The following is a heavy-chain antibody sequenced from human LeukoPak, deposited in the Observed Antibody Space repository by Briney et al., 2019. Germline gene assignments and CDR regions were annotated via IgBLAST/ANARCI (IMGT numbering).Heavy chain of an antibody. D-gene: IGHD3-16*01. CDR1: RFTFSSYS. CDR2: ISSSSSYI. Sequence: PGGSLRLSCAASRFTFSSYSMNWVRQAPGKGLEWVSSISSSSSYIYYADSVKGRFTISRDNAKNSLYLQMNSLRAEDTAVYYCATSYVTRAEYFQHWGQGTLVTVSS. V-gene: IGHV3-21*01. J-gene: IGHJ1*01. CDR3: ATSYVTRAEYFQH.